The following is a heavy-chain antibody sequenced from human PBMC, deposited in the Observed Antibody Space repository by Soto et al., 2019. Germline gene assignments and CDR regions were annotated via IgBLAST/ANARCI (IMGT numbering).Heavy chain of an antibody. J-gene: IGHJ4*02. CDR2: IIPIFGTA. CDR1: GGTFSSYA. D-gene: IGHD3-22*01. V-gene: IGHV1-69*12. Sequence: QVQLVQSGAEVKKPGSSVKVSCKASGGTFSSYAISWVRQAPGQGLEWMGGIIPIFGTADYAQKFQGRVTITAVESTGTAYMELSSLRSEDTAVYYCASHYDSGGYYYRGLDYWGQGTLVTVSS. CDR3: ASHYDSGGYYYRGLDY.